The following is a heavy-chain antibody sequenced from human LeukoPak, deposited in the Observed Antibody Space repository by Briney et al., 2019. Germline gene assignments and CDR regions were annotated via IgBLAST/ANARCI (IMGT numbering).Heavy chain of an antibody. Sequence: SVKVSCKASGGTFSSYAISWVRQAPGQGLEWMGGIIPIFGTANYAQKFQGRVTITADESTSTAYMELSSLRSEDTAVYCCARGRSIAHWGHYTPDYWGQGTLVTVSS. CDR1: GGTFSSYA. D-gene: IGHD3-3*01. CDR2: IIPIFGTA. V-gene: IGHV1-69*13. CDR3: ARGRSIAHWGHYTPDY. J-gene: IGHJ4*02.